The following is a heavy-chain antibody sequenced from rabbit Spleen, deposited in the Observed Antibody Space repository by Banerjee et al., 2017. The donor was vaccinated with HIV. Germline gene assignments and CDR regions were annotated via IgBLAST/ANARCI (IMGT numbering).Heavy chain of an antibody. CDR2: INAITGMA. V-gene: IGHV1S45*01. D-gene: IGHD2-1*01. CDR1: GFSFSNKAV. Sequence: QEQLMESGGGLVKPEGSLKLSCTASGFSFSNKAVMCWVRQAPGKGLEWIACINAITGMAVYATSAKGGFAFSKTSSTTVTLQMPSMTAADTAAYFCAKGLNGVVGWNFGWWGPGTLVAV. CDR3: AKGLNGVVGWNFGW. J-gene: IGHJ4*01.